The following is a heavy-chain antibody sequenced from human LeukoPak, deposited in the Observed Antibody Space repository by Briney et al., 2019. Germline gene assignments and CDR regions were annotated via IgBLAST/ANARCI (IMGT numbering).Heavy chain of an antibody. Sequence: SQTLSLTCTVSGGSISSGEYYWSWIRQPPGKGLEWIGYIYYSGSTYYNPSLKSRVTISVDTSKNQFSLRLSSVTAADTAVYYCVRAPSIAALLFFDYWGQGTLVTVSS. V-gene: IGHV4-30-4*01. CDR1: GGSISSGEYY. CDR2: IYYSGST. J-gene: IGHJ4*02. D-gene: IGHD6-6*01. CDR3: VRAPSIAALLFFDY.